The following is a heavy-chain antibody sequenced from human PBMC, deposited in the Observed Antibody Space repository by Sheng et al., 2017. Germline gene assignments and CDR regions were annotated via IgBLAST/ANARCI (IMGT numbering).Heavy chain of an antibody. CDR3: ARVGLYYYDSSGYDYYYYYMDV. D-gene: IGHD3-22*01. V-gene: IGHV3-7*01. CDR1: GFTFSSYW. CDR2: IKQDGSEE. Sequence: EVQLVESGGGLVQPGGSLRLSCAASGFTFSSYWMSWVRQAPGKGLEWVANIKQDGSEEYYVDSVRGRFTISRDNAKNSLYLQMNSLRADDTAVYYCARVGLYYYDSSGYDYYYYYMDVWGQGTT. J-gene: IGHJ6*03.